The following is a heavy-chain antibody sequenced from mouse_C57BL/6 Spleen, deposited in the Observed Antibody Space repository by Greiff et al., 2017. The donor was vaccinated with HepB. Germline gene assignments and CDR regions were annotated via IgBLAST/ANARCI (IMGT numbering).Heavy chain of an antibody. J-gene: IGHJ2*01. CDR3: ARHGDYGSYYFDY. CDR1: GFTFSDYY. Sequence: EVKLMESGGGLVQPGGSLKLSCAASGFTFSDYYMYWVRQTPEKRLEWVAYISNGGGSTYYPDTVKGRFTISRDNAKNTLYLQMSRLKSEDTAMYYCARHGDYGSYYFDYWGQGTTLTVSS. V-gene: IGHV5-12*01. D-gene: IGHD1-1*01. CDR2: ISNGGGST.